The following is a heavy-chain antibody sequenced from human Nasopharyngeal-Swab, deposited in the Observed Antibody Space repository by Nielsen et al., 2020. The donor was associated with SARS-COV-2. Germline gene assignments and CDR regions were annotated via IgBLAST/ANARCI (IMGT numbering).Heavy chain of an antibody. CDR1: GYTFTSYA. V-gene: IGHV1-3*01. J-gene: IGHJ4*02. D-gene: IGHD6-19*01. Sequence: ASVKVSCKASGYTFTSYAMHWVRQAPGQRLEWMGWINAGNGNTKYSQKFQGRVTITRDTSASIAYMELSGLRSEDTAVYYCARDGGAVAGPDYWGQGTLVTVSS. CDR2: INAGNGNT. CDR3: ARDGGAVAGPDY.